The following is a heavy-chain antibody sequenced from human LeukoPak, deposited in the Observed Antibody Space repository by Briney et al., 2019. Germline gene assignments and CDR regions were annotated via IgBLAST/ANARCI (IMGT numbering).Heavy chain of an antibody. CDR1: GYTFTSYG. D-gene: IGHD2-15*01. V-gene: IGHV1-18*01. CDR2: ISAYNGNT. J-gene: IGHJ6*02. CDR3: ARSYCSGGSCYSGDYYYYGMDV. Sequence: ASVKVSCKASGYTFTSYGISWVRQAPGQGLEWMGWISAYNGNTNYAQKLQGRVTMTTDTSTSTAYMELRSLRSDDTAVHYCARSYCSGGSCYSGDYYYYGMDVWGQGTTVTVSS.